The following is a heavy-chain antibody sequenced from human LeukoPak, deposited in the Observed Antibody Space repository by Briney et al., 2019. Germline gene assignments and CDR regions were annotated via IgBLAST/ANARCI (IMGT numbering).Heavy chain of an antibody. V-gene: IGHV4-4*02. J-gene: IGHJ2*01. D-gene: IGHD4/OR15-4a*01. CDR3: ARGRRIVVLPGRGYFDL. CDR1: GGSISSSNW. CDR2: IYHSGST. Sequence: SGTLSLTCAVSGGSISSSNWWSWVRQPPGKGLEWIGEIYHSGSTNYNPSLKSRVTILVDKSKNQFSLKLSSVTAADTAMYYCARGRRIVVLPGRGYFDLWGRGTLVTVSS.